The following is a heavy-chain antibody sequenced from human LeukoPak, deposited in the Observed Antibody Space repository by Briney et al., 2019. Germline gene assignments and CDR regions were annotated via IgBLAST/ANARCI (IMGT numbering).Heavy chain of an antibody. Sequence: GGSLRLSCAASGFTFNRYSMNWVRQAPGKGLEWVSSISSSSSYIYYADSVKGRFTISRDNAENSLYLQMNSLRAEDTAVYYCVRYYTRHSWYFDLWGRGTLVTVSS. CDR2: ISSSSSYI. V-gene: IGHV3-21*01. CDR1: GFTFNRYS. CDR3: VRYYTRHSWYFDL. D-gene: IGHD3-10*01. J-gene: IGHJ2*01.